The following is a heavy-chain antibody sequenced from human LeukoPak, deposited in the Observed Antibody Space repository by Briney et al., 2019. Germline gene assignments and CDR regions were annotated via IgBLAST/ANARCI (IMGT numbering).Heavy chain of an antibody. Sequence: PGGSLRLSCAASRFTVSSNYMSWVRQAPGKGLEWVSVIYIGGSTYYADSVKGRFTTSRHNSKNTLYLQMNSLRAEDTAVYYCARDLLLWFGELFDYYGMDVWGQGTTVTVSS. CDR3: ARDLLLWFGELFDYYGMDV. CDR2: IYIGGST. V-gene: IGHV3-53*04. D-gene: IGHD3-10*01. J-gene: IGHJ6*02. CDR1: RFTVSSNY.